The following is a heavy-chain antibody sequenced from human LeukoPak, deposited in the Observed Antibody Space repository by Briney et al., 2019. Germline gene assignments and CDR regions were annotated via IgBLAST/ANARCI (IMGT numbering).Heavy chain of an antibody. CDR2: IKEDGSDK. CDR1: GFTFSRYW. J-gene: IGHJ4*02. V-gene: IGHV3-7*03. Sequence: GGSLRLSCAASGFTFSRYWMTWVRQAPGKGLEWVANIKEDGSDKYYVDSVKGRFTISRDNAKNSLYLQMNSLRAEDTAVYYCAADLSNPRMGASYLDSWGQGTLVTVSS. D-gene: IGHD3-16*01. CDR3: AADLSNPRMGASYLDS.